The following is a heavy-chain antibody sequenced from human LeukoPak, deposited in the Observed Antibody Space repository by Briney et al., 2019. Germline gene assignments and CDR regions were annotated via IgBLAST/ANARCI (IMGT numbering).Heavy chain of an antibody. CDR3: ASSGWWGDY. CDR1: GGSISSYY. V-gene: IGHV4-59*12. J-gene: IGHJ4*02. D-gene: IGHD6-19*01. Sequence: PSETLSLTCTVSGGSISSYYWSWIRQPPGKGLEWIGYIYYSGSTNYNPSLKSRVTISVDTSKNQFSLKLSSVTAADTAVYYCASSGWWGDYWGQGTLVTVSS. CDR2: IYYSGST.